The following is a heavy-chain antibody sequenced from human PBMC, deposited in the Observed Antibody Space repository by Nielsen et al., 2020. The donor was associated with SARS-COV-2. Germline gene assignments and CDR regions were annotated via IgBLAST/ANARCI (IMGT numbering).Heavy chain of an antibody. V-gene: IGHV1-46*01. CDR3: ARGRAGYSNYAWY. Sequence: ASVKVSCKASGGTFSSYAISWVRQAPGQGLEWMGIINPSGGSTSYAQKFQGRVTMTRDTSTSTVYMELSSLRSEDTAVYYCARGRAGYSNYAWYWGQGTLVTVSS. J-gene: IGHJ4*02. D-gene: IGHD4-11*01. CDR1: GGTFSSYA. CDR2: INPSGGST.